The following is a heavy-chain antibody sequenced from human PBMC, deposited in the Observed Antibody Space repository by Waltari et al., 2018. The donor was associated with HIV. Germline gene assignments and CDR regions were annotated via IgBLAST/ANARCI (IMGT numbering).Heavy chain of an antibody. D-gene: IGHD3-22*01. J-gene: IGHJ5*02. CDR3: ARAGRYYDSSGYTGWFDP. Sequence: QVQLVQSGAEVKKPGASVKVSCKASGYTFTSYGISWVRQAPGQGLEWMGWISAYNGNTNYAQKLQGRVTMTTDTSTSTAYMELRSLRSDDTAVYYCARAGRYYDSSGYTGWFDPWGQGTLVTVSS. CDR1: GYTFTSYG. V-gene: IGHV1-18*01. CDR2: ISAYNGNT.